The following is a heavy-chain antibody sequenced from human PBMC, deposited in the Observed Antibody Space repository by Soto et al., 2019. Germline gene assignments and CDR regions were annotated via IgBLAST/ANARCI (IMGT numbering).Heavy chain of an antibody. Sequence: QAQLVQSGGEMKKAGASVKVSCKASGYTFTTYGITWVRQAPGQGLDWMGWINPLKGDTKSAANFQDRVTMTTDTSTRTAYMELRSLRSAAKAVYYCARVKVTAAVLGAFDVWGQGTLVTVSS. CDR1: GYTFTTYG. J-gene: IGHJ3*01. CDR2: INPLKGDT. V-gene: IGHV1-18*01. CDR3: ARVKVTAAVLGAFDV. D-gene: IGHD2-2*01.